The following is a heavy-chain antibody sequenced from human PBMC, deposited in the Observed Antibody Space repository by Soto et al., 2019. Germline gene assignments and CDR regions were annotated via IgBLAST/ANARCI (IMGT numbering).Heavy chain of an antibody. CDR1: GGSFSVYY. J-gene: IGHJ2*01. V-gene: IGHV4-34*01. CDR2: INHSGST. D-gene: IGHD3-10*01. Sequence: QVRLQQWGAGLLKPSETLPLTCAVYGGSFSVYYWSWIRQPPGKGLEGMGEINHSGSTNYNPSLKSRVTISVDTSKNQFSLKLNSVTAADTAVYYCAREVPSRYFDLWGRGTPVTVSS. CDR3: AREVPSRYFDL.